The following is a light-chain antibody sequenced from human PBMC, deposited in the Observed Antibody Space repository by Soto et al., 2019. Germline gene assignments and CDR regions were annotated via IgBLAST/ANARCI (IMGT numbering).Light chain of an antibody. V-gene: IGLV1-44*01. CDR2: NNN. CDR3: AVWDDSLSGMV. CDR1: SSNIETNT. Sequence: QAVVTQPPSASGTPGQRVTISCSGSSSNIETNTVDWYQHLPGTAPKVLIFNNNQRPSGVPDRFSGSKSGTSASLAIRGLQSEDEADYYCAVWDDSLSGMVFGGGTKLTVL. J-gene: IGLJ2*01.